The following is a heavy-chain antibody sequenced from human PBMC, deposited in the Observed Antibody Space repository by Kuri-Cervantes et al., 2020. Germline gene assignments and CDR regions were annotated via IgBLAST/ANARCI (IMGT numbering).Heavy chain of an antibody. Sequence: GESLKISCAASGFTFSSYDMHWVRQATGKGLEWVSAIGTAGDTYYPGSVKGRFTISRENAKNSLYLQMNSLRAEDTAVYYCARAGGYGSGRHNYFDYWGQGTLVTVSS. CDR1: GFTFSSYD. V-gene: IGHV3-13*01. J-gene: IGHJ4*02. CDR2: IGTAGDT. CDR3: ARAGGYGSGRHNYFDY. D-gene: IGHD3-10*01.